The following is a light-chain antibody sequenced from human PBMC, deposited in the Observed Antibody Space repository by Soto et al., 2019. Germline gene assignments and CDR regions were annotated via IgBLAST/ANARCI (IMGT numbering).Light chain of an antibody. CDR2: EVR. CDR3: NSYTRTSAHYV. J-gene: IGLJ1*01. CDR1: SADVGGSNY. Sequence: QSALTQPASVSGSPGQPITISCTGTSADVGGSNYVSWYQQHPGKAPKLIIYEVRYRPSGVSNRFSGSKSGNTASLTISGRQAEDEADYYCNSYTRTSAHYVFGSGTKVTVL. V-gene: IGLV2-14*01.